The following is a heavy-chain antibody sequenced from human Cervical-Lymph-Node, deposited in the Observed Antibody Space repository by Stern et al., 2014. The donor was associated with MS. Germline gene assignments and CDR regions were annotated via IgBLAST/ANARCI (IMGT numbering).Heavy chain of an antibody. CDR1: GYTFTSYG. Sequence: MQLVESGAEVKKPGASVKVSCKASGYTFTSYGIRWVRPAPGQGLEWKGWIRAYHGKTNYAQKLQGRVTMTTDTSTSTAYMELRSLRSDDTALYYCARGGSGYSGMIDYWGQGTLVTVSS. CDR2: IRAYHGKT. CDR3: ARGGSGYSGMIDY. V-gene: IGHV1-18*01. D-gene: IGHD5-12*01. J-gene: IGHJ4*02.